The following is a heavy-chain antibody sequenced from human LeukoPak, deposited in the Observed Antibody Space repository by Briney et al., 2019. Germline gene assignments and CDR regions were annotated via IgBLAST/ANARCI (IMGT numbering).Heavy chain of an antibody. Sequence: PGGSLRLSCAASGFTFEDYTMHWVRQVPGKTLEWAALVSWDGTTYYTDSVKGRFTISRDNSKNSLYLQMDTLRSEDTAFYYCVKDINYESSGSVFDYWGQGTLVTVSS. J-gene: IGHJ4*02. CDR2: VSWDGTT. CDR3: VKDINYESSGSVFDY. V-gene: IGHV3-43*01. CDR1: GFTFEDYT. D-gene: IGHD3-22*01.